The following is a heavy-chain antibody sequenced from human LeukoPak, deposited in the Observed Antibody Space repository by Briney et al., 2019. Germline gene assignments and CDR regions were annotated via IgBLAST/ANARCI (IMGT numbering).Heavy chain of an antibody. Sequence: GGSLRLSCAASGSTFNTYSMNWVRQAPGKGLDWVSSISSSSGYISYADSVKGRFTISRDNAKNLLYLQMNSLRAEDTAVYYCARDREEEQLVRDAFDIWGQGTMVTVSS. V-gene: IGHV3-21*06. CDR3: ARDREEEQLVRDAFDI. D-gene: IGHD6-6*01. J-gene: IGHJ3*02. CDR2: ISSSSGYI. CDR1: GSTFNTYS.